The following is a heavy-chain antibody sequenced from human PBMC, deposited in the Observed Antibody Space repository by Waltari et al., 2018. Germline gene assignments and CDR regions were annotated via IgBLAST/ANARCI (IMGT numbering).Heavy chain of an antibody. J-gene: IGHJ4*02. D-gene: IGHD6-13*01. Sequence: QVQLQESGPGLVKPSQTLSLTCTVSGCSISSGSYYWSWIRQPAGKGLEWIGYIYTSGSTNDNPSRKSRVTISVDTSKNQFSLKLSSVTAADTAVYYCATHSHYSTLDYWGQGTLVTVSS. CDR2: IYTSGST. CDR3: ATHSHYSTLDY. CDR1: GCSISSGSYY. V-gene: IGHV4-61*09.